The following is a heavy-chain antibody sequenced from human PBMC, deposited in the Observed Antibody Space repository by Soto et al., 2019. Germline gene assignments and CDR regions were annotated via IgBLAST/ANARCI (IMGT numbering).Heavy chain of an antibody. D-gene: IGHD3-16*02. CDR1: GFTFSSYG. V-gene: IGHV3-30*18. J-gene: IGHJ1*01. CDR2: IAYDGSNK. Sequence: QVQLVESGGGVVQPGRSLRLSCAASGFTFSSYGMHWVRQAPGKVLEWVAVIAYDGSNKYYADSVKGRFTISRDNSKNTLYLQMNSLRAEDTAVYYCAKDPYYDYVWGSYRYSYFQHWGQGTLVTVSS. CDR3: AKDPYYDYVWGSYRYSYFQH.